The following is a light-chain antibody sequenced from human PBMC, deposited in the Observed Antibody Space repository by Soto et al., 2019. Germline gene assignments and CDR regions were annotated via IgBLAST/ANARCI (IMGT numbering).Light chain of an antibody. J-gene: IGLJ1*01. V-gene: IGLV2-14*01. Sequence: QSALTQPASVSGSPGQSITISCTGTSSDVGDYNYVSWYQQHPGKAPKLLIYEVSNRPSGVSTRFSGSKSGNTASLTISGLQAEDEAHYYCCSYTSSSAYVFGTGTKLTVL. CDR3: CSYTSSSAYV. CDR1: SSDVGDYNY. CDR2: EVS.